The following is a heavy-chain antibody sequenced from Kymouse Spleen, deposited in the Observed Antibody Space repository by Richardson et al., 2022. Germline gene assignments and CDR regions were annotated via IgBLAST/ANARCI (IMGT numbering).Heavy chain of an antibody. J-gene: IGHJ6*02. CDR1: GFTFSDHY. D-gene: IGHD6-13*01. CDR3: ARESPLAAAGTNYYYYGMDV. V-gene: IGHV3-72*01. Sequence: EVQLVESGGGLVQPGGSLRLSCAASGFTFSDHYMDWVRQAPGKGLEWVGRTRNKANSYTTEYAASVKGRFTISRDDSKNSLYLQMNSLKTEDTAVYYCARESPLAAAGTNYYYYGMDVWGQGTTVTVSS. CDR2: TRNKANSYTT.